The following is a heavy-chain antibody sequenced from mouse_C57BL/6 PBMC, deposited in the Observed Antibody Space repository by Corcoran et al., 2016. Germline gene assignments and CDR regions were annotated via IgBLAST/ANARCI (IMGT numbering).Heavy chain of an antibody. J-gene: IGHJ4*01. V-gene: IGHV1-26*01. CDR2: INPNNGGT. Sequence: EVQLQQSGPELVKPGASVKISCKASGYTFTDYYMNWVKQSHGKSLEWIGDINPNNGGTSYNQKFKGKATLTVDKSSSTAYMELRSLTSEDSAVYYCARSARWFRYAMDYWGQGTSVTVSS. D-gene: IGHD2-3*01. CDR1: GYTFTDYY. CDR3: ARSARWFRYAMDY.